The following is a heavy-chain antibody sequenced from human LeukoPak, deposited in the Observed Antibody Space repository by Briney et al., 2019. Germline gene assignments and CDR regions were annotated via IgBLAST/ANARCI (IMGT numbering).Heavy chain of an antibody. D-gene: IGHD3-10*01. CDR3: ARDLDYYGSGSFFNI. CDR1: GYTFSGYY. Sequence: GASVKLSCKASGYTFSGYYMHWVRQAPGQGLEWMGWINPNSGGTNYAQKFQGRVTMTRDTSITTAYMELSRLRSDDTAVYYCARDLDYYGSGSFFNIWGQGTMVTVSS. J-gene: IGHJ3*02. CDR2: INPNSGGT. V-gene: IGHV1-2*02.